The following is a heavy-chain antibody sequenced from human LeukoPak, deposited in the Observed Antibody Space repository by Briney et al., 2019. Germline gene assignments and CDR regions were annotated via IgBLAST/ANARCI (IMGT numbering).Heavy chain of an antibody. CDR3: ARGKSGSYGTKGY. Sequence: SGGSLRLSCAASGFTFSSYEMNWVRQAPGKGLECVADIKQDGSEKYYVDSVKGRFTISRDNAKNSLYLQMNSLRVEDTAVYYCARGKSGSYGTKGYWGQGTLVTVSS. J-gene: IGHJ4*02. D-gene: IGHD1-26*01. CDR2: IKQDGSEK. V-gene: IGHV3-7*01. CDR1: GFTFSSYE.